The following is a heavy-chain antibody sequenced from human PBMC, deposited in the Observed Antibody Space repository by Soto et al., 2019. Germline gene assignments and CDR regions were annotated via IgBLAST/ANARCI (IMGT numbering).Heavy chain of an antibody. CDR3: VRDDIGVGLEY. CDR1: GFTFSIHW. Sequence: EVQLVESGGGLVQPGGSLRLSCAASGFTFSIHWMFWVRQVPGKGLVWVSHINSDGSSRTYADSVKGRFTISRDNAKNTGYLQMTSLGAEDTAVYYCVRDDIGVGLEYWGLGTLGTVSS. CDR2: INSDGSSR. J-gene: IGHJ4*02. D-gene: IGHD1-26*01. V-gene: IGHV3-74*03.